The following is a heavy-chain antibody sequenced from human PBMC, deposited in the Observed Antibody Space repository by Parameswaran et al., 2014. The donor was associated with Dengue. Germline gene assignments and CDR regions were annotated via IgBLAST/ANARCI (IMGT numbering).Heavy chain of an antibody. Sequence: VRQAPGKGLEWMGTIYPGDSDTRYSPSFQGQVTISADKSISTAYLQWSSLKASDTAMYYCARHPKIYSSSWYHFDYWGQGTLVTVSS. CDR3: ARHPKIYSSSWYHFDY. D-gene: IGHD6-13*01. V-gene: IGHV5-51*01. J-gene: IGHJ4*02. CDR2: IYPGDSDT.